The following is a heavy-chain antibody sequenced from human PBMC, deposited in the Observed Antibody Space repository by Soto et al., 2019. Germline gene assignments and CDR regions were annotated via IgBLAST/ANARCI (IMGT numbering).Heavy chain of an antibody. CDR3: ARGAYDSSGYYYYYYYYGMDV. D-gene: IGHD3-22*01. J-gene: IGHJ6*02. CDR2: ISYDGSNK. CDR1: GVTFSSYA. V-gene: IGHV3-30-3*01. Sequence: LRLSCAASGVTFSSYAMHSVRQAPGKGLAWAAVISYDGSNKFYAVCVKGGFTIARDNFKNTLYLKMNSLRAEDTAVYYCARGAYDSSGYYYYYYYYGMDVWGQGTTVTVSS.